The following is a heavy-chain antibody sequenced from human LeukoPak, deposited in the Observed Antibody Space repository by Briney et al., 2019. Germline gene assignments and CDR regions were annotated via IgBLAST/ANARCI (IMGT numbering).Heavy chain of an antibody. D-gene: IGHD2-15*01. CDR1: GGSISSSSYY. J-gene: IGHJ6*02. V-gene: IGHV4-39*07. CDR2: IYYSGST. CDR3: ARETRYCGGGSCYSGMDV. Sequence: SETLSLTCTVSGGSISSSSYYWGWIRQPPGKGLEWIGSIYYSGSTYNNPSLKSRVTISVDRSKNQFSLNLSSVTAADTAVYYCARETRYCGGGSCYSGMDVWGQGTTVTVSS.